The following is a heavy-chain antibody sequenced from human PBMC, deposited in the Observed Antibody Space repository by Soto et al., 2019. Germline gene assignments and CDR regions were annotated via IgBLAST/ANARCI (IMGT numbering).Heavy chain of an antibody. Sequence: GGAMILSCAASGVSCSDYYRSSVRQAPGKWLEWVSYISSSGSTIYYADSVKGRFTISRDNAKNSLYLQMNSLRAEATAVYYCAGLAASGQGPFDIWGQGTMVTVSS. J-gene: IGHJ3*02. CDR1: GVSCSDYY. V-gene: IGHV3-11*01. CDR3: AGLAASGQGPFDI. CDR2: ISSSGSTI. D-gene: IGHD6-25*01.